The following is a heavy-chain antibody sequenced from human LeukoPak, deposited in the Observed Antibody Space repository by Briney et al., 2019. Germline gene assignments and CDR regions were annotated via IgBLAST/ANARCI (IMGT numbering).Heavy chain of an antibody. CDR2: IYYSGST. V-gene: IGHV4-59*01. D-gene: IGHD4/OR15-4a*01. CDR3: ARDFNGANSFDS. CDR1: GGSISNYY. Sequence: SETLSLTCTVSGGSISNYYWNWIRLPPGKGLEWIAYIYYSGSTNYNPSLKSRVTISVDTSKNQFSLKLGSVTAADTAVYYCARDFNGANSFDSWGQGTLVTVSS. J-gene: IGHJ4*02.